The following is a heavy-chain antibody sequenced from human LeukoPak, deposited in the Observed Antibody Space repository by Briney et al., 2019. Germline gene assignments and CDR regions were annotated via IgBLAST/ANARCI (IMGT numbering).Heavy chain of an antibody. CDR2: ISSSSSTT. CDR3: ARNYDYVWGSRRYIDY. J-gene: IGHJ4*02. V-gene: IGHV3-48*04. D-gene: IGHD3-16*01. Sequence: PGGSLRLSCAASGFSFSFYSMNWVRQAPGKGLEWVSYISSSSSTTYYADSVKGRFTVSRDNAKDSLYLQMNSLRAEDTAVYYCARNYDYVWGSRRYIDYWGQGTLVTVSS. CDR1: GFSFSFYS.